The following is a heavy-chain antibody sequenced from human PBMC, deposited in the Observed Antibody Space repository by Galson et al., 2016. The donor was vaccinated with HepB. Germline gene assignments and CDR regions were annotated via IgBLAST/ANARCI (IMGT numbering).Heavy chain of an antibody. CDR2: FTGTGSST. J-gene: IGHJ4*02. Sequence: SLRLSCAASGFTFNNYAMSWVRQAPGKGLEWVSAFTGTGSSTYYADSVKGRFTISRDNSKNTLSLRMNSLTAEDTAVYYCAKDPTTYSFDSTGYYYFDYWGQGTLVTVSS. CDR1: GFTFNNYA. D-gene: IGHD3-22*01. V-gene: IGHV3-23*01. CDR3: AKDPTTYSFDSTGYYYFDY.